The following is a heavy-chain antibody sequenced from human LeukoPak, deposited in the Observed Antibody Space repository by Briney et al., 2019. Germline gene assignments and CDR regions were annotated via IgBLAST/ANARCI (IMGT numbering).Heavy chain of an antibody. CDR1: GFTFSRYW. V-gene: IGHV3-74*01. Sequence: GGSLRLSCAASGFTFSRYWMHWVRQAPGKGLVWVSCIKSDGSSTSIADSAKGRFTISRDNAKNTVYLQMNSLRAEDTAVYYCVRDNRSYNFDYWAQGTLVTVCS. CDR2: IKSDGSST. D-gene: IGHD1-26*01. CDR3: VRDNRSYNFDY. J-gene: IGHJ4*02.